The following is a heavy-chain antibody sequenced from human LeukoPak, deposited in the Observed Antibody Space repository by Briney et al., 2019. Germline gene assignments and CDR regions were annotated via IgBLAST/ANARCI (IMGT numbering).Heavy chain of an antibody. CDR3: ARVPYGGNSIDC. CDR2: IYSGGST. V-gene: IGHV3-66*01. Sequence: GGSLRLSCAASGFTVSSNYMSWVRQAPGRGLEWVSVIYSGGSTDYADSVKGRFTISRDNSRNTLHLQMTSLRAEDTAVYYCARVPYGGNSIDCWGQGTLVTVSS. CDR1: GFTVSSNY. J-gene: IGHJ4*02. D-gene: IGHD4-23*01.